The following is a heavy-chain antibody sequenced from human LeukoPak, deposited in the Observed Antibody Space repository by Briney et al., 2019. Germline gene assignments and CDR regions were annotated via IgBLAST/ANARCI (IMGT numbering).Heavy chain of an antibody. Sequence: ASVKVSCKASGFTFTGYYIHWVRQAPGQGLEWMGWINPNSGGTNYAQKFQGRVTMTRDTSITTAYMELSRLSSDDTAVYYCARDWVTGTPSVYWGQGTPVTVSS. CDR1: GFTFTGYY. CDR2: INPNSGGT. J-gene: IGHJ4*02. V-gene: IGHV1-2*02. D-gene: IGHD1-20*01. CDR3: ARDWVTGTPSVY.